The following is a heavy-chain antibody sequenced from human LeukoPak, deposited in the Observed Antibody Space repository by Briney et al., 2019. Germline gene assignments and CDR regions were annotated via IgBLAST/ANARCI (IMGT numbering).Heavy chain of an antibody. CDR1: GFTFSSYA. J-gene: IGHJ4*02. Sequence: PGGSLRLSCATSGFTFSSYAMSWVRQAPGKGLEWVSAISGSGGRTYHADSVKGRFTISRDNSKNTLYLQMNSLRAEDTAVYYGAKGGVWGSYRYLYYFDYWGQGTLVTVSS. CDR2: ISGSGGRT. CDR3: AKGGVWGSYRYLYYFDY. D-gene: IGHD3-16*02. V-gene: IGHV3-23*01.